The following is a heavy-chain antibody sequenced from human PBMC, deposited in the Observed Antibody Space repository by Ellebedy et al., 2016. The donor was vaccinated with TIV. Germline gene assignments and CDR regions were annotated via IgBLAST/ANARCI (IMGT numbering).Heavy chain of an antibody. D-gene: IGHD4-11*01. J-gene: IGHJ4*02. CDR3: AKEALTV. CDR2: ISATGGTT. Sequence: GESLKISCAASGITFSTYTMDWVRQAPGKGLEWVSGISATGGTTFYADSVKGRFTISRDNSKNTLYLQMNSLRVDDTAMYYCAKEALTVWGQGTLVTVSS. CDR1: GITFSTYT. V-gene: IGHV3-23*01.